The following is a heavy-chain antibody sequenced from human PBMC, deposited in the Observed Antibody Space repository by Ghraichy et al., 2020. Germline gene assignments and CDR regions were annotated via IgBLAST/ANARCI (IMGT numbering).Heavy chain of an antibody. CDR2: IYSGGST. V-gene: IGHV3-53*01. J-gene: IGHJ6*03. CDR1: GFTVSTNY. Sequence: GGSLRLSCAASGFTVSTNYMSWVRQAPRKGLEWVSVIYSGGSTYYADSVKGRFTISRDNSKNTLYLQMNSLRAEDTAVYYCAREADRHPLTDLFYYMDVWGKGTTVTVSS. D-gene: IGHD1-14*01. CDR3: AREADRHPLTDLFYYMDV.